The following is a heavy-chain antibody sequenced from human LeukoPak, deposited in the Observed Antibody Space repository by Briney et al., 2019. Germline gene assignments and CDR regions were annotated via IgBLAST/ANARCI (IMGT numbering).Heavy chain of an antibody. CDR3: ARYRNYYDSSGYYPFDY. CDR2: IYSGGGT. D-gene: IGHD3-22*01. CDR1: GFTVSSNY. J-gene: IGHJ4*02. Sequence: GGSLRLSCAASGFTVSSNYMSWVRQTPGKGLQCVSVIYSGGGTYYADSVKGRFTISRDNSKNTLYLQMNSLRAEDTAVFYCARYRNYYDSSGYYPFDYWGQGTLVTVSS. V-gene: IGHV3-53*01.